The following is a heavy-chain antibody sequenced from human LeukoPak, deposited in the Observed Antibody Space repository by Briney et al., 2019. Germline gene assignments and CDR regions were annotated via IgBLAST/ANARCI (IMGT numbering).Heavy chain of an antibody. J-gene: IGHJ4*02. V-gene: IGHV1-8*01. D-gene: IGHD1-1*01. CDR3: ARGLNQRQLEIDY. CDR2: MNPNSGNT. CDR1: GYTFTSYD. Sequence: ASVKVSCKASGYTFTSYDINWVRQATGQGLEWMGWMNPNSGNTGYAQKFLGRVTMTRNTSISTAYMELSSLRSEDTAVYYCARGLNQRQLEIDYWGQGTLVTVSS.